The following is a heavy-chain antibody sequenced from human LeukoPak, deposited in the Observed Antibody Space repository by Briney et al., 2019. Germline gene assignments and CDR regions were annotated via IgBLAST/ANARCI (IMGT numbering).Heavy chain of an antibody. V-gene: IGHV3-7*03. CDR2: IKKDGSEI. Sequence: GGSLRLSCAASRLTLSNYWMDWVRQAPGKGLEWVATIKKDGSEIYYLDSVKGRFTISRDNAKNSLYLQMNILRAEDTAVYYCVNLWEGGVWGLGTLVTVSS. CDR3: VNLWEGGV. CDR1: RLTLSNYW. D-gene: IGHD1-26*01. J-gene: IGHJ4*02.